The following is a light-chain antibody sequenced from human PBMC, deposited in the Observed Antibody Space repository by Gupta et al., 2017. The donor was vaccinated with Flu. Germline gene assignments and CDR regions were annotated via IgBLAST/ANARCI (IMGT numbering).Light chain of an antibody. J-gene: IGKJ2*01. CDR1: QTLPNSY. CDR2: GAS. CDR3: QQYNRSPYT. Sequence: GTLSLSPGERATLSCRASQTLPNSYLAWYQQKPGLTPRLLIYGASTRATGIPDRFSGSGSGTDFTLTINRLEPGDFAVYYCQQYNRSPYTFGQGTKLEIK. V-gene: IGKV3-20*01.